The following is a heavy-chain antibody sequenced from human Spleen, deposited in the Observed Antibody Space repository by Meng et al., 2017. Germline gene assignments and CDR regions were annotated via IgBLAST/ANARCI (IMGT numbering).Heavy chain of an antibody. CDR3: ARGPKIYGGNSGALGY. D-gene: IGHD4-23*01. CDR1: GGSFSGYY. V-gene: IGHV4-34*01. J-gene: IGHJ4*02. CDR2: INHSGST. Sequence: GELQQGGAGLLKPSETLSLTCPVYGGSFSGYYWSWIRQPPGKGLEWIGEINHSGSTNYNPSLKSRVTISVDTSKNQFSLKLSSVTAADTAVYYCARGPKIYGGNSGALGYWGQGTLVTVSS.